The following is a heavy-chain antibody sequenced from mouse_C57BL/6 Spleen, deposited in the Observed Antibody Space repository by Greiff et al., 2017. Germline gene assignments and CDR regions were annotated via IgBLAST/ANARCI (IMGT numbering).Heavy chain of an antibody. V-gene: IGHV1-15*01. CDR2: IDPETGGT. CDR1: GYTFTDYE. D-gene: IGHD1-1*01. J-gene: IGHJ4*01. CDR3: TRKRITTVVAPYAMDY. Sequence: VQLQQSGAELVRPGASVTLSFKASGYTFTDYEMHWVKQTPVHGLEWIGAIDPETGGTAYNQKFKGKAILTADKSSSTAYMELRSLTSEDSAVYYCTRKRITTVVAPYAMDYWGQGTSVTVSS.